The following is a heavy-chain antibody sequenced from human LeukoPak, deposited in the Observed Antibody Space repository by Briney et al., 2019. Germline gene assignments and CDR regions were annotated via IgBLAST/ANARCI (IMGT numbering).Heavy chain of an antibody. CDR3: ARAPGVYCSSTSCLYYFDY. D-gene: IGHD2-2*01. J-gene: IGHJ4*02. CDR1: GFTFSSYS. Sequence: GGSLRLSCAASGFTFSSYSMNWVRQAPGKGLEWVSSISSSSYIYYADSVKGRFTISRDNAKNSLYLQMNSLRAEDTAVYYCARAPGVYCSSTSCLYYFDYWGQGTLVTVSS. V-gene: IGHV3-21*01. CDR2: ISSSSYI.